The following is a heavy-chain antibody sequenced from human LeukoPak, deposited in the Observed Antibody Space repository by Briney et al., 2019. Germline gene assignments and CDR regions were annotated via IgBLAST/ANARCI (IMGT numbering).Heavy chain of an antibody. D-gene: IGHD1-26*01. CDR2: TYYSGST. V-gene: IGHV4-59*01. CDR1: GGSISSYY. CDR3: ARADGYSGSYYAFDI. Sequence: PSETLSLTCTVSGGSISSYYWSWIRQPPGKGLEWIGYTYYSGSTNYNPSLKSRVTISVDTSKNQFSLKLSSVTAADTAVYYCARADGYSGSYYAFDIWGQGTMVTVSS. J-gene: IGHJ3*02.